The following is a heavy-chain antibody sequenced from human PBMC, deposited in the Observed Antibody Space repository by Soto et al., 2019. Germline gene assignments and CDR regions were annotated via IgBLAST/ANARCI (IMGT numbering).Heavy chain of an antibody. D-gene: IGHD6-19*01. V-gene: IGHV3-48*03. CDR1: GFTFGSYE. CDR3: ATPPSSGWTKYYYYGMDV. CDR2: ISSSGSTI. Sequence: LRLSCAASGFTFGSYEMNWVRQAPGKGLEWVSYISSSGSTIYYADSVKGRFTISRDNAKNSLYLQMNSLRAEDTAVYYCATPPSSGWTKYYYYGMDVWGQGTTVTVSS. J-gene: IGHJ6*02.